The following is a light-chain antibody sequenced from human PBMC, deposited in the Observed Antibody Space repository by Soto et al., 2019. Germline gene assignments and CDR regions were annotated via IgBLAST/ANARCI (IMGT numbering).Light chain of an antibody. CDR3: QQYNDWPPYP. J-gene: IGKJ2*01. Sequence: EIVMTQSPATLSVSPGDSATLSCRASQSVSSNLAWYQQKPGQAPRLLIYGASTRATGIPARFSGSGSGTDFTLTISSLQSEDFAVYYCQQYNDWPPYPFGQGTNLEIK. CDR1: QSVSSN. CDR2: GAS. V-gene: IGKV3-15*01.